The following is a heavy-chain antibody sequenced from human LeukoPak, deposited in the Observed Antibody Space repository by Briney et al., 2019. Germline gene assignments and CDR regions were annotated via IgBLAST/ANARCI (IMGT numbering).Heavy chain of an antibody. CDR3: ARDVTSVTTWDFDY. D-gene: IGHD4-17*01. Sequence: ASVKVSCKASGYTFASYGISWVRQAPGQGLEWMGWISAYNGNTNYAQNFQGRVTMTTDTSTSTAYMELRSLRSDDTAVYYCARDVTSVTTWDFDYWGQGTLVTVSS. CDR1: GYTFASYG. CDR2: ISAYNGNT. J-gene: IGHJ4*02. V-gene: IGHV1-18*01.